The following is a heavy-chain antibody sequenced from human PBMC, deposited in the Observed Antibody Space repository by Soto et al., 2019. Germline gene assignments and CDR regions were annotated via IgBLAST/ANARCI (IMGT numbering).Heavy chain of an antibody. CDR1: GGSFSGYY. J-gene: IGHJ6*03. V-gene: IGHV4-34*01. CDR3: ARGGLGYYYYMDV. Sequence: SETLSLTCAVYGGSFSGYYWSWIRQPPGKGLEWIGEINHSGSTNYNPSLKSRVTISVDTSKNQFSLKLSSVTAADTAVYYCARGGLGYYYYMDVWGKGTTVTVSS. D-gene: IGHD7-27*01. CDR2: INHSGST.